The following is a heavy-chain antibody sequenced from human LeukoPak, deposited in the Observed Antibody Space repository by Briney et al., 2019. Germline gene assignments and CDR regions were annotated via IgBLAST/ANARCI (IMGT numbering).Heavy chain of an antibody. CDR2: IKQDGTEI. D-gene: IGHD1-26*01. J-gene: IGHJ4*02. V-gene: IGHV3-7*01. Sequence: PGGSLRLSCAASGFTFSSHWMSWVRQAPGKGPEWVANIKQDGTEIHYVDSVKGRFTISRDNAKNSLYLQMNSLRDEDTAVYYCARDKVVGATFFDYWGQGTLVTVSS. CDR3: ARDKVVGATFFDY. CDR1: GFTFSSHW.